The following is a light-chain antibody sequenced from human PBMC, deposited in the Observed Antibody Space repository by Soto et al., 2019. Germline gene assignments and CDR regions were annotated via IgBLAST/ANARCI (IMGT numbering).Light chain of an antibody. CDR2: EVS. CDR1: SSDVGGYNF. J-gene: IGLJ2*01. V-gene: IGLV2-8*01. Sequence: QSALTQPPSASGSPGQSVTISCTGTSSDVGGYNFVSWYQQHPGKAHKLMIYEVSERPSGVPDRFSGSKSGNTASLTVSGLHAEDEADYYCSSYAGSNIVVFGGGTKLTVL. CDR3: SSYAGSNIVV.